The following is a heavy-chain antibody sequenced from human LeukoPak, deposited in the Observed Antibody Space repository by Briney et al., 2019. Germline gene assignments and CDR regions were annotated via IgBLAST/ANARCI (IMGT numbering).Heavy chain of an antibody. CDR3: ARGGLRVMVYRLYYMDV. CDR1: GYTFIGYH. Sequence: GASVKVSCKTSGYTFIGYHMHWVRQAPGQGLERMGIINPSGGSTSYAQKFQGRVTMTRDMSTSTVYMELSSLRSDDTAVYYCARGGLRVMVYRLYYMDVWGKGTTVTVSS. CDR2: INPSGGST. V-gene: IGHV1-46*01. J-gene: IGHJ6*03. D-gene: IGHD2-8*01.